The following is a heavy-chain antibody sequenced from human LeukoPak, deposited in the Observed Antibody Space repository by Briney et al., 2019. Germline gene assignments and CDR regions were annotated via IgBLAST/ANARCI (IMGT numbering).Heavy chain of an antibody. CDR2: ISSGSSTI. D-gene: IGHD2/OR15-2a*01. Sequence: GGSLRLSCAAYGFTFSSYAMSWVRQGPGKGLEWVSYISSGSSTIYYADSVKGRFTISRDNDKNSLYVQMNSLRDEDTAVYYCARTSMRAFDIWGQGTMVTVSS. CDR3: ARTSMRAFDI. J-gene: IGHJ3*02. V-gene: IGHV3-48*02. CDR1: GFTFSSYA.